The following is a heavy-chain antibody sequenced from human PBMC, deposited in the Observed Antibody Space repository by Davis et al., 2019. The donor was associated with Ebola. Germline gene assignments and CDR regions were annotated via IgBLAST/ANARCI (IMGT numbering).Heavy chain of an antibody. Sequence: GGSLRLSCAASGFPFSSYGMHWVRQAPGKGLEWVAVIWYDGSNKYYADSVKGRFTISRDNSKNSLYLQMNSLRAEDTAVYYCARDGATYYDFWSGYIRYYYGMDVWGQGTTVTVSS. D-gene: IGHD3-3*01. CDR3: ARDGATYYDFWSGYIRYYYGMDV. V-gene: IGHV3-33*01. CDR1: GFPFSSYG. CDR2: IWYDGSNK. J-gene: IGHJ6*02.